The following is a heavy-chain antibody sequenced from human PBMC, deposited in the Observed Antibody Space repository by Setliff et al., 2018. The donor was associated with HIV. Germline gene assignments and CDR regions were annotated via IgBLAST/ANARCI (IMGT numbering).Heavy chain of an antibody. V-gene: IGHV4-59*01. Sequence: SETLSLTCTVSGGSISGYYWSWIRQSPGKGLEWIGYIYYSGSTNYNPSLKSRVTISVDTSKNQFSLKLSSVTAADTAVYYCARAPSDYYYYYMDVWGKGTTVTVSS. J-gene: IGHJ6*03. CDR2: IYYSGST. CDR3: ARAPSDYYYYYMDV. CDR1: GGSISGYY.